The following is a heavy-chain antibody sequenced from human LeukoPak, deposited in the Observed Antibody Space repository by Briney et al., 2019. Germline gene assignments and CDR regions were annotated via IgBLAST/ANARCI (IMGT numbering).Heavy chain of an antibody. J-gene: IGHJ4*02. Sequence: GGSLRLSCSASGFTFSNFWMTWVRQAPGKGLECLANISPDGREKYYMDSVKSRFTISRDNTKNSLYLQMTSLRAEDTAVYYCARYLNWDSHWGQGTLVTVSS. CDR3: ARYLNWDSH. CDR2: ISPDGREK. V-gene: IGHV3-7*01. D-gene: IGHD1-26*01. CDR1: GFTFSNFW.